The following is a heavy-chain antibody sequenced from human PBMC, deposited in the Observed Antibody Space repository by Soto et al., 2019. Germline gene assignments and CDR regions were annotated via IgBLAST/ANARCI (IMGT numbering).Heavy chain of an antibody. Sequence: SETPSLTCAVSGGPISSRGYSWSCIRQHPGKGLEWIGSIYYSGSTYYNPSLKSRVTISVDTSKNQFSLKLSSVTAADTAVYYCVGSGTDVWVSKEDYWFDPWGQGTLVTVSS. J-gene: IGHJ5*02. CDR1: GGPISSRGYS. D-gene: IGHD3-16*01. V-gene: IGHV4-39*05. CDR2: IYYSGST. CDR3: VGSGTDVWVSKEDYWFDP.